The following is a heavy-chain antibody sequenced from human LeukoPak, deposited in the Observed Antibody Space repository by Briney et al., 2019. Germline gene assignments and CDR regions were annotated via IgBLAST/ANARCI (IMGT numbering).Heavy chain of an antibody. Sequence: PGGSLRLSCAASGFTFSSFGMHWVRQAPGKGLEWVAVISYDGSNKYYGDSVKGRFTISRDNSKNTLYLQMNSLRAEDTAVYYCARDTRPTDRSGYYHPDYFDYWGQGTLVTVSS. CDR1: GFTFSSFG. V-gene: IGHV3-30*03. CDR3: ARDTRPTDRSGYYHPDYFDY. J-gene: IGHJ4*02. CDR2: ISYDGSNK. D-gene: IGHD3-22*01.